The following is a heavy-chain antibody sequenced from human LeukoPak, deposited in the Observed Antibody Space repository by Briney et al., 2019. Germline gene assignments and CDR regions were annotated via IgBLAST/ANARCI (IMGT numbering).Heavy chain of an antibody. CDR2: IIGSGGST. CDR1: GFTFSSYA. J-gene: IGHJ4*02. CDR3: AKFLPTHIVVANYYFDY. V-gene: IGHV3-23*01. Sequence: PGGSLRLSCAASGFTFSSYAIRWVRQAPGKGLEWVSAIIGSGGSTYYADSVKGRFTISRDNSRNTLYLQMNSLRAEDTAVYYCAKFLPTHIVVANYYFDYWGQGTLVTVSS. D-gene: IGHD2-21*01.